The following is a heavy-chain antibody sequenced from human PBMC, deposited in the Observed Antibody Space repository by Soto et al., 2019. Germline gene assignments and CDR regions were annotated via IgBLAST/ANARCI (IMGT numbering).Heavy chain of an antibody. D-gene: IGHD5-18*01. V-gene: IGHV4-59*01. CDR1: GGSISSYY. CDR2: IYYSGST. Sequence: PSETLSLTCTVSGGSISSYYWSWIRQPPGKGLEWIGYIYYSGSTNYNPSLKSRVTISVDTSKNQFSLKLSSVTAADTAVYYCARQKGGYSYGPQGWFDPWGQGTLVTVSS. J-gene: IGHJ5*02. CDR3: ARQKGGYSYGPQGWFDP.